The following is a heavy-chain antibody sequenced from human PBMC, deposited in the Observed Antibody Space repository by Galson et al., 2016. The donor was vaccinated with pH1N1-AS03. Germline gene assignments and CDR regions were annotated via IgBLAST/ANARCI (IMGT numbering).Heavy chain of an antibody. Sequence: SLRLSCAASGFTFSNAWMNWVRQAPGKGLEWVGRIKTKTHGGTTDYAAPVKGRFTVSRDDSKNTLYLQMNSLKTEDTAVYYCTSIQYWGQGTLVTVSS. J-gene: IGHJ4*02. V-gene: IGHV3-15*01. CDR3: TSIQY. CDR1: GFTFSNAW. CDR2: IKTKTHGGTT. D-gene: IGHD1-1*01.